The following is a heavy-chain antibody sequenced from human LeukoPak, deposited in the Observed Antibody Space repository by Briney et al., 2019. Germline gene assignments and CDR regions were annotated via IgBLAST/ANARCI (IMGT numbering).Heavy chain of an antibody. CDR1: GFDFSTQW. J-gene: IGHJ4*02. Sequence: GGSLRLSCAASGFDFSTQWMSWVRQAPGKGLEWVANIKQDGSEKYYVDSVKGRFTISRDNAKNSLYLQMNSLRAEDTAVYYCARGGQQLVPFDYWGQGTLVTVSS. CDR2: IKQDGSEK. V-gene: IGHV3-7*01. CDR3: ARGGQQLVPFDY. D-gene: IGHD6-13*01.